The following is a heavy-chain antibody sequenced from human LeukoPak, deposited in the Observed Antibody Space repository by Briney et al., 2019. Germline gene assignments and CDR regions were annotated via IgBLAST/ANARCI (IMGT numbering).Heavy chain of an antibody. V-gene: IGHV4-34*01. CDR3: ARSGDYVWGSYRTTFDY. Sequence: SETLSLTCGVYGGSFSGYYWSWIRQPPGKGLEWIGEINHSGSTNYNPSLKSRLTILVDTSKNQFSLKLSSVTAADTAVYYCARSGDYVWGSYRTTFDYWGQGTLVTVSS. J-gene: IGHJ4*02. CDR1: GGSFSGYY. CDR2: INHSGST. D-gene: IGHD3-16*02.